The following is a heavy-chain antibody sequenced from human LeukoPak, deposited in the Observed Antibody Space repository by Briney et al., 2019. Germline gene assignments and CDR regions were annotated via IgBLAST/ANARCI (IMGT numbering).Heavy chain of an antibody. CDR2: IDYDSSHI. D-gene: IGHD3-9*01. V-gene: IGHV3-21*01. J-gene: IGHJ4*02. CDR1: GFTFSNSA. CDR3: ARDPLRYLRVGHYDY. Sequence: PGGSLRFSCAASGFTFSNSAMNWVRQVPGKGLEWVSSIDYDSSHIYYAASVRGRFTISRDNARNSVYLQMNSLRVEDTAVYYCARDPLRYLRVGHYDYWGQGTLVAVSS.